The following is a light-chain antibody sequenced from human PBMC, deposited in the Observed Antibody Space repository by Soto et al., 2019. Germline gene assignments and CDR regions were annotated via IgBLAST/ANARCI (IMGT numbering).Light chain of an antibody. CDR1: TGAVTSGHY. V-gene: IGLV7-46*01. J-gene: IGLJ2*01. Sequence: QTVVTQEPSLTVTPGGAVSLTCGSSTGAVTSGHYPYWFQRKPGQATRTLIYDTSNKPSWTPARFSASLLGGKAALTHPGAKPADEAEYYCLLSYSGAWVFGGGTKLTVL. CDR2: DTS. CDR3: LLSYSGAWV.